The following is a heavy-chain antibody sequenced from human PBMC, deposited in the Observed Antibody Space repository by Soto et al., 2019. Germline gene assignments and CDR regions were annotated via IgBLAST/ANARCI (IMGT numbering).Heavy chain of an antibody. CDR1: GFAFGGFT. V-gene: IGHV3-23*01. CDR3: PRGGVGTTGSCDF. CDR2: ISGSAART. J-gene: IGHJ4*02. D-gene: IGHD6-13*01. Sequence: VQVLESGGGLVQPGGSLRLSCSVSGFAFGGFTMTWVRQAPGKGLEWVSSISGSAARTYYADSVQGRFTISRDNSKSTLYLQMNSLRVEDTAESYCPRGGVGTTGSCDFWGQGTLVAVSS.